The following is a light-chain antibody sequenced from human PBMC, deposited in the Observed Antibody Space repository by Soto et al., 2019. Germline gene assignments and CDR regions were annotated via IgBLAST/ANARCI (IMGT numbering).Light chain of an antibody. CDR3: QQYEDWPPIFT. Sequence: EIVMTQSPATLSVSPGERVTLSCRASQSVGPNLAWYQQKPGQSPRLLIYGASTRAAGVPGRFSGSGSGTDFSLTIISLQSEDCAVYYFQQYEDWPPIFTFGPGTKVDIK. CDR2: GAS. CDR1: QSVGPN. V-gene: IGKV3-15*01. J-gene: IGKJ3*01.